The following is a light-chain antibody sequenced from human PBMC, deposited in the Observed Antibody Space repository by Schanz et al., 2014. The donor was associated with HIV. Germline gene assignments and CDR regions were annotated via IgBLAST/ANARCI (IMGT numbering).Light chain of an antibody. CDR2: DVT. CDR1: SSDIGGYNY. J-gene: IGLJ3*02. Sequence: QSALTQPASVSGSPGQSITISCTGTSSDIGGYNYVSWYQQLPDKVPKLIIYDVTDRPSGVSFRFSGSKSGNTASLTISGLQSEDEAFYYCGSFTTSSTWVFGGGTKLTVL. V-gene: IGLV2-14*03. CDR3: GSFTTSSTWV.